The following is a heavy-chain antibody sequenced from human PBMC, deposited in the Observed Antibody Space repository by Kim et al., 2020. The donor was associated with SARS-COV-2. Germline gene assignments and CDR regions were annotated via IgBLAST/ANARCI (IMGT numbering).Heavy chain of an antibody. CDR1: GGSFSGYY. CDR2: INHSGST. Sequence: SETLSLTCAVYGGSFSGYYWSWIRQPPGKGLEWIGEINHSGSTNYNPSLKSRVTISVDTSKNQFSLKLSSVTAADTAVYYCRAFRSGGSYRNNYYYGMDVWGQGTTVTVSS. CDR3: RAFRSGGSYRNNYYYGMDV. J-gene: IGHJ6*02. V-gene: IGHV4-34*01. D-gene: IGHD2-15*01.